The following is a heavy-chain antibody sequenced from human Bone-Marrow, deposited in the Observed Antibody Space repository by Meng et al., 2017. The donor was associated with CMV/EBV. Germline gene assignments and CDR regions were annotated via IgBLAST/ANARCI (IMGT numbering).Heavy chain of an antibody. Sequence: GSLRLSCSVSGGSISSSNSYHWAWIRQPPGKGMEWIGNIFYSGTTYYNPSLESRVTISLDTSKSQFTLKLTSGTAADTAVYYCAREPTGFPNWFDPWGQGTLVTVSS. CDR1: GGSISSSNSYH. D-gene: IGHD4-17*01. V-gene: IGHV4-39*06. J-gene: IGHJ5*02. CDR2: IFYSGTT. CDR3: AREPTGFPNWFDP.